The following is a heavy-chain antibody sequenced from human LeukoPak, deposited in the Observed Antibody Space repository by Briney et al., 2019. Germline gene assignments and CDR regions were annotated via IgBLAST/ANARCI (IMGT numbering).Heavy chain of an antibody. Sequence: GGSLRLSCAASGFTVSSNYMSWVRQAPGKGLEWVANIKQDGSEKYNVDSVKGRFTISRDNAKNSLYLQMNSLRAEDTAVYYCAGSFAIAAADCFDYWGQGTLVTVSS. CDR3: AGSFAIAAADCFDY. CDR2: IKQDGSEK. CDR1: GFTVSSNY. J-gene: IGHJ4*02. V-gene: IGHV3-7*01. D-gene: IGHD6-13*01.